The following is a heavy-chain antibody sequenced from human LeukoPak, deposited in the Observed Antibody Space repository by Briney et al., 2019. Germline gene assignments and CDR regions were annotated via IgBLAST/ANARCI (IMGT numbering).Heavy chain of an antibody. D-gene: IGHD3-22*01. CDR2: ISSSSSYI. Sequence: PGGSLRLSCAASGFTFSSYSVNWVRQAPGKGLEWVSSISSSSSYIYYADSVKGRFTISRDNAKNSLYLQMNSLRAEDTAVYYCARDDYYDSSGFDYWGQGTLVTVSS. J-gene: IGHJ4*02. CDR1: GFTFSSYS. CDR3: ARDDYYDSSGFDY. V-gene: IGHV3-21*01.